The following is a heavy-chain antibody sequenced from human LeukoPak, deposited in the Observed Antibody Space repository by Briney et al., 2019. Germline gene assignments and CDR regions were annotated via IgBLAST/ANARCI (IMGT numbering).Heavy chain of an antibody. D-gene: IGHD3-3*01. V-gene: IGHV4-59*01. Sequence: SETLSLTCTVSGGSISSYYWSWIRQPPGKGLEWIGYIYYSGNTNYNPSLKSRVTISVDTSKNQFSLKLSSVTAADTAVYYCARLWSEGNWANWFDPWGQGTLVTVSS. CDR3: ARLWSEGNWANWFDP. J-gene: IGHJ5*02. CDR2: IYYSGNT. CDR1: GGSISSYY.